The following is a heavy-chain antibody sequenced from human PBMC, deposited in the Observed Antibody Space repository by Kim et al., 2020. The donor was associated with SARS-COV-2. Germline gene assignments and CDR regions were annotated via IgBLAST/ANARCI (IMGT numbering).Heavy chain of an antibody. CDR3: ARGPDILTGYYLLDGMDV. CDR2: INHSGST. Sequence: SETLSLTCAVYGGSFSGYYWSWIRQPPGKGLEWIGEINHSGSTNYNPSLKSRVTISVDTSKNQFSLKLSSVTAADTAVYYCARGPDILTGYYLLDGMDV. CDR1: GGSFSGYY. V-gene: IGHV4-34*01. D-gene: IGHD3-9*01. J-gene: IGHJ6*01.